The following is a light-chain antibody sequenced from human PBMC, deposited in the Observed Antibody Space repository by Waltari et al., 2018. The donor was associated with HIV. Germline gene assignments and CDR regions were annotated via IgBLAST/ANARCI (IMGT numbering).Light chain of an antibody. CDR1: SSDTGNYNL. J-gene: IGLJ2*01. CDR3: CAYAGGLE. Sequence: QSALTQPASVSGSPGQSLTISCTGTSSDTGNYNLVSWYPLYPGKAPKRTIYEDNKRPSGVSNRFAGSKSADTASLTISGLQAEDEADYYCCAYAGGLEFGGGTKLTVL. V-gene: IGLV2-23*01. CDR2: EDN.